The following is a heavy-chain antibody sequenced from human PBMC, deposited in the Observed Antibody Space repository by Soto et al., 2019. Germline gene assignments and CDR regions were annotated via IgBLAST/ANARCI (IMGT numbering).Heavy chain of an antibody. V-gene: IGHV3-7*03. J-gene: IGHJ4*02. D-gene: IGHD6-19*01. CDR3: ARYYRGSGRYFFDY. CDR2: INQDGGVT. Sequence: GGSLTLSCVASGFTFISSCLGWIRQAPGKGLEWVANINQDGGVTYYVDSVEGRFTISRDNTKDSLYLQMNSLRGEDTAIYYCARYYRGSGRYFFDYWGQGTPVTVSS. CDR1: GFTFISSC.